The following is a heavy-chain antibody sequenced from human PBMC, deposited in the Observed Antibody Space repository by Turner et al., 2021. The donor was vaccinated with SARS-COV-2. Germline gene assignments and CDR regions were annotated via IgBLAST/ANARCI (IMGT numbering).Heavy chain of an antibody. V-gene: IGHV1-2*02. CDR3: AREGAPVSSSSRVWFDP. D-gene: IGHD6-6*01. J-gene: IGHJ5*02. CDR2: INPNSGGT. CDR1: GYTFTGYY. Sequence: QVQLVQSGAEVKKPGASVQVSCKASGYTFTGYYMHWVRQAPGQGLEWMGWINPNSGGTNYAQKFQGRVTMTRDTSISTAYMDLSRLRSDDTAVYYCAREGAPVSSSSRVWFDPWGQGTPVTVS.